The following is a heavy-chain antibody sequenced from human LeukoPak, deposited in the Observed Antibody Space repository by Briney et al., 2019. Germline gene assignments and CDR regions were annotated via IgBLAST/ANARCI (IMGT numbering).Heavy chain of an antibody. D-gene: IGHD3-3*01. CDR1: GGSISSYY. CDR2: IYYSGST. V-gene: IGHV4-59*01. J-gene: IGHJ4*02. CDR3: ARARTVLRFLEWLPDYFDY. Sequence: SETLSLTCTVSGGSISSYYGSWIRQPPGKGLEWVGYIYYSGSTNYNPSLKSRVTISVDTSKNQFSLKLSSVTAADTAVYYCARARTVLRFLEWLPDYFDYWGQGTLVTVSS.